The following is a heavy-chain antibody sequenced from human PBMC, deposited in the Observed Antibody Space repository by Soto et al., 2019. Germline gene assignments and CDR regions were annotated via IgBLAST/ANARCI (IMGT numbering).Heavy chain of an antibody. CDR2: IIPIFGTA. Sequence: QVQLVQSGAEVKKPGSSVKVSCKASGGTFSSYAISWVRQAPGQGLEWMGGIIPIFGTANYAQKFQGRVTITADESTSTAYMELSSLRSEDTAVYYCARDRDSWGGYYGNFDYWGQGTLVTVSS. D-gene: IGHD1-26*01. CDR3: ARDRDSWGGYYGNFDY. J-gene: IGHJ4*02. CDR1: GGTFSSYA. V-gene: IGHV1-69*01.